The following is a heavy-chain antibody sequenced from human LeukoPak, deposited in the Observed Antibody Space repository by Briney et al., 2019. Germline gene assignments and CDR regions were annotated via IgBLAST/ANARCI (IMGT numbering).Heavy chain of an antibody. CDR2: ISISSSSI. D-gene: IGHD3-22*01. CDR1: GFIFSSYS. V-gene: IGHV3-21*01. Sequence: GGSLRLSCAASGFIFSSYSMNWVRQAPGKGLEWVASISISSSSIYYADSVKGRFTISRDNAKNSLYLQMNSLRAEDTAVYYCARDNYDSSTPYYFDYWGQGTLVTVSS. CDR3: ARDNYDSSTPYYFDY. J-gene: IGHJ4*02.